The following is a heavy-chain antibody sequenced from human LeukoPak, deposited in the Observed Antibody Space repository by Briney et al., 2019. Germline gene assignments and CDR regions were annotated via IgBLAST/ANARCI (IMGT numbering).Heavy chain of an antibody. D-gene: IGHD4-23*01. J-gene: IGHJ5*02. V-gene: IGHV1-69*05. CDR1: GGTFSSYA. CDR3: AVGYGGNRGWFDP. CDR2: IIPIFGTA. Sequence: EASVKVSCKASGGTFSSYAISWVRQAPGQGLEWMGGIIPIFGTANYAQKFQGRVTITTDESTSTAYMELSSLRSEDTAVYYCAVGYGGNRGWFDPWGQGTLVTVSS.